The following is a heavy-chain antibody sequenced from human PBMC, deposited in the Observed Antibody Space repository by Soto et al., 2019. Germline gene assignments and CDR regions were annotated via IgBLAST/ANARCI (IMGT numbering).Heavy chain of an antibody. CDR2: IYYSGST. CDR3: ASVGLLTTVTNFDY. J-gene: IGHJ4*02. CDR1: GGSISSGDYY. D-gene: IGHD4-17*01. V-gene: IGHV4-30-4*01. Sequence: QVQLQESGPGLVKPSQTLSLTCTVSGGSISSGDYYWSWIRQPPGKGLEWIGYIYYSGSTYYNPSLKRRVTISVDTSKNQFSLKLSSVTAVDTAVYYCASVGLLTTVTNFDYWGQGTLVTVSS.